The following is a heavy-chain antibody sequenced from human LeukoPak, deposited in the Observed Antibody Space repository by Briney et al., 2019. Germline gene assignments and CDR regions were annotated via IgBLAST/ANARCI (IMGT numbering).Heavy chain of an antibody. CDR3: ATRRGYSGYDY. J-gene: IGHJ4*02. CDR2: INSDGSST. CDR1: GFTFSNYW. Sequence: QTGGSLRLSCAASGFTFSNYWMHWVRQAPGKGLVWVSRINSDGSSTDYADSVKGRVTISRDNAQNTLYLQMNSLRAEDTAVYYCATRRGYSGYDYWGQGFLVTVSS. D-gene: IGHD5-12*01. V-gene: IGHV3-74*01.